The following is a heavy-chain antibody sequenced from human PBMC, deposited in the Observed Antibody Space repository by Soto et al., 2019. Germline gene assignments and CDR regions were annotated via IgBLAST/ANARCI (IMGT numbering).Heavy chain of an antibody. V-gene: IGHV3-9*01. CDR3: ATDTGQAMATISRDYYFDC. D-gene: IGHD5-12*01. CDR1: GFTFDDYA. CDR2: ISWNSGSI. Sequence: PGGSLRLSCAASGFTFDDYAMHWVRQAPGKGLEWVSGISWNSGSIGYADSVKGRFTISRDNAKNSLYLQMNSLRAEDTAVYYCATDTGQAMATISRDYYFDCWGQGTLVTVSS. J-gene: IGHJ4*02.